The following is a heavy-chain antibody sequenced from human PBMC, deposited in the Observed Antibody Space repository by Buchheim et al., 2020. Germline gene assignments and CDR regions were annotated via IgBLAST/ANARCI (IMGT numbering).Heavy chain of an antibody. CDR2: ISDST. J-gene: IGHJ6*03. CDR1: GFTFDDYG. D-gene: IGHD5-18*01. Sequence: EVQLVESGGGVVRPGGSLRLSFAASGFTFDDYGMSWVRQAPGKGLEWVSAISDSTYYADSVKGRFTISRDNSKNTLYLQMNSLRAEDTAVYYCARADRDEQLWLLGYYYMDVWGKGTT. V-gene: IGHV3-23*04. CDR3: ARADRDEQLWLLGYYYMDV.